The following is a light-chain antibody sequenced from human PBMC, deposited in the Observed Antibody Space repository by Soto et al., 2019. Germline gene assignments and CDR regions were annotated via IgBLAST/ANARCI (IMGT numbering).Light chain of an antibody. J-gene: IGLJ3*02. V-gene: IGLV2-8*01. CDR2: EVT. CDR3: SSFASSNTWV. CDR1: SSDVGAYNY. Sequence: QSVLTQPPSASGSPGQSVTISCTGTSSDVGAYNYVSWYQQHAGKAPKLVIYEVTKRPSGVPDRFSGSKSAYTASLNVSGLQAEDEADYYCSSFASSNTWVFGGGTKLTVL.